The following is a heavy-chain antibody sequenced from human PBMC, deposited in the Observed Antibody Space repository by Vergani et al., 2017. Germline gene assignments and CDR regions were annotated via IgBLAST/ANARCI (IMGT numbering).Heavy chain of an antibody. CDR1: GGSISSYY. Sequence: QVQLQESGPGLVKPSETLSLTCTVSGGSISSYYWSWIRQPPGKELEWIGYMYHSVSTNYNPSLETRVTISGDTSKNQFSLKLNSVTAADTAVYYCGRVADFYGLGSRLLDLWGQGILVTVSS. V-gene: IGHV4-59*01. D-gene: IGHD3-10*01. J-gene: IGHJ5*02. CDR3: GRVADFYGLGSRLLDL. CDR2: MYHSVST.